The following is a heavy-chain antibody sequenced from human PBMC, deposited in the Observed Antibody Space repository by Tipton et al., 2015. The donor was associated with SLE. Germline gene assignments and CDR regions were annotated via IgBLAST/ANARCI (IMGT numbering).Heavy chain of an antibody. CDR2: ISHSGDT. J-gene: IGHJ4*02. CDR3: ARVAQGTLTVYSTDY. D-gene: IGHD2-15*01. CDR1: GGSISHFY. V-gene: IGHV4-4*02. Sequence: TLSLTCSVSGGSISHFYWTWVRQSPGKGLEWIGEISHSGDTDYNPSLKSRVTMSVDKSKNQFSLKLSSVTAADTAVYYCARVAQGTLTVYSTDYWGQGTLVTVSS.